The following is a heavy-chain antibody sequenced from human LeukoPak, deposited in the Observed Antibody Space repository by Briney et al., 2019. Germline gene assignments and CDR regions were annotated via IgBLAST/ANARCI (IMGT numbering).Heavy chain of an antibody. CDR2: IYYRGST. Sequence: SDTLSLTCTVSGGSISPYYWSWIRQPSGKGLEWIGYIYYRGSTNYNPSLKSRVTISVDTSKNQFSLRLSSVTAADTAVYYCGRARYGDYIDFWGQGTLVSVSS. V-gene: IGHV4-59*08. CDR1: GGSISPYY. J-gene: IGHJ4*02. CDR3: GRARYGDYIDF. D-gene: IGHD4-17*01.